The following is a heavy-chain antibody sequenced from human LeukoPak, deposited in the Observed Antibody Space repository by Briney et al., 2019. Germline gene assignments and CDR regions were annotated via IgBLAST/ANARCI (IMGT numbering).Heavy chain of an antibody. Sequence: KPSETLSLTCTVSGVSINDFQWSWVRQPPGKGLEWIGNIHTIGGTNYNPSLKSRVTISVDTSKNQFSLKLSSVTAADTAVYSCASTPYDSSGYYPDYWGQGTLVTVSS. D-gene: IGHD3-22*01. CDR3: ASTPYDSSGYYPDY. V-gene: IGHV4-4*09. CDR1: GVSINDFQ. CDR2: IHTIGGT. J-gene: IGHJ4*02.